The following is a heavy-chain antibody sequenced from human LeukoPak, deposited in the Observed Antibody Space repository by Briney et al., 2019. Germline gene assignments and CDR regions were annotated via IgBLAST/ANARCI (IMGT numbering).Heavy chain of an antibody. CDR2: MNPNSGNT. D-gene: IGHD6-19*01. Sequence: AASVKVSCKASGYTFTSYDINWVRQATGQGLEWMGWMNPNSGNTGYAQKFQGRVTITADKSTSTAYMELSSLRSEDTAVYYCARDFPGIAVAGTPRPWGQGTLVTVSS. J-gene: IGHJ4*02. CDR3: ARDFPGIAVAGTPRP. V-gene: IGHV1-8*01. CDR1: GYTFTSYD.